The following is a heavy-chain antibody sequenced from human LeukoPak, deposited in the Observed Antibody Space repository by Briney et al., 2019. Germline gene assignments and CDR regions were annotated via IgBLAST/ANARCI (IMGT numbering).Heavy chain of an antibody. J-gene: IGHJ2*01. D-gene: IGHD1-26*01. CDR2: ISGGGGST. CDR3: AKDRTVGASYWYFDL. CDR1: GFTFTSYS. Sequence: GGSLRLSCAASGFTFTSYSMNWVRQAPGKGLEWVSTISGGGGSTYYADSVKGRFTISRDSSRNTLFLHMNTLRAEDTAIYYCAKDRTVGASYWYFDLWGRGTLVTVSS. V-gene: IGHV3-23*01.